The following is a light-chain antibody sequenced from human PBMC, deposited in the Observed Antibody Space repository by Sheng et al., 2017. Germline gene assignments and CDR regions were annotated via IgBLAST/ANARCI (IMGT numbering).Light chain of an antibody. J-gene: IGKJ4*01. CDR2: KAS. CDR3: QQYKSYPLT. CDR1: QSISTW. V-gene: IGKV1-5*03. Sequence: DIQMTQSPSTLSASVGDRVTITCRASQSISTWLAWYQQKPGKAPNLLIYKASSLESGVPSRFSGSESGTEFSLTITNLQPDDFASYFCQQYKSYPLTFGGGTKVEIK.